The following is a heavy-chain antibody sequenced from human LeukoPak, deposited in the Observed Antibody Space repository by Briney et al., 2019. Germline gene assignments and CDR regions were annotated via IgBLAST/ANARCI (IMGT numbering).Heavy chain of an antibody. D-gene: IGHD6-13*01. V-gene: IGHV3-23*01. J-gene: IGHJ4*02. CDR1: GFTFNNYA. CDR2: IRGSDSST. Sequence: GGSLRLSCAASGFTFNNYAMSWVRQAPGKGLEWVSAIRGSDSSTYYTDSVKGRFTISRDNSRNTLYLQMNSLRVQDTAVYYCAKGLGAAGGKFDCWGQGTLVTVSS. CDR3: AKGLGAAGGKFDC.